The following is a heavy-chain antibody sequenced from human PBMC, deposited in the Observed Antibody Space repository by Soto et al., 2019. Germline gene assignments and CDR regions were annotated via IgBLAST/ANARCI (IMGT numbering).Heavy chain of an antibody. CDR3: ARKGVYTAISA. CDR2: IYYSGST. Sequence: SETLSLTXTVSGGSISSGGYYWSWIRQHPGKGLEWIGYIYYSGSTYCNPSLKSRVTISVDTSKNQFSLKLSSVTAADPAVYYCARKGVYTAISAWGQGTLVTVSS. V-gene: IGHV4-31*02. J-gene: IGHJ5*02. D-gene: IGHD5-18*01. CDR1: GGSISSGGYY.